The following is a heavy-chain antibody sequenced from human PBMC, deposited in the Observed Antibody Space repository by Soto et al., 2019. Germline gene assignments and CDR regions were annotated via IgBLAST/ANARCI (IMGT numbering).Heavy chain of an antibody. CDR3: ARGPPRVALAGKDLYYYYYGMDV. D-gene: IGHD6-19*01. CDR2: TYYRSKWYN. V-gene: IGHV6-1*01. Sequence: SQTLSLTCAISGDSVSSNSAAWNWIRQSPSRGLEWLGRTYYRSKWYNDYAVSVKSRITINQDTSKNQFFLQLNSVTPEDTAVYYCARGPPRVALAGKDLYYYYYGMDVWGQGTTVTVSS. CDR1: GDSVSSNSAA. J-gene: IGHJ6*02.